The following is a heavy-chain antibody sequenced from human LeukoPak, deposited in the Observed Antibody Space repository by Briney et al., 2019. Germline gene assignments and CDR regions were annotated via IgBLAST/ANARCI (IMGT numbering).Heavy chain of an antibody. CDR3: ANPRGRSGWRGTKGGASDI. J-gene: IGHJ3*02. CDR2: ISYDGSNK. D-gene: IGHD6-19*01. V-gene: IGHV3-30*18. CDR1: GFTFSSYG. Sequence: GGSLRLSCAASGFTFSSYGMHWVRQAPGKGLEWVAVISYDGSNKYYADSVKGRFTISRDNSKNTLYLQMNSLRAEDTAVYYCANPRGRSGWRGTKGGASDIWGQGTMVTVSS.